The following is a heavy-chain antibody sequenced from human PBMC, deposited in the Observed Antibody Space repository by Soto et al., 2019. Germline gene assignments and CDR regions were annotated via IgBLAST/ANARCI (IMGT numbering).Heavy chain of an antibody. Sequence: QVQLVESGGGLVKPGGSLRLSCAASGFSFSDSYMSWVRQAPGQGLEWVAYISGRSGYTGDADSVKGRFTISRDNAKNSLYLQMNSLRVADTAVYYCARDRGGYGPPDVWGQGTTVTVSS. CDR1: GFSFSDSY. J-gene: IGHJ6*02. CDR2: ISGRSGYT. D-gene: IGHD1-1*01. CDR3: ARDRGGYGPPDV. V-gene: IGHV3-11*06.